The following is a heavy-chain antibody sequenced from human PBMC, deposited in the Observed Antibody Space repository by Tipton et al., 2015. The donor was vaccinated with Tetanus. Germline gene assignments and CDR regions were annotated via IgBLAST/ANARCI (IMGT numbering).Heavy chain of an antibody. J-gene: IGHJ3*02. D-gene: IGHD2-8*02. V-gene: IGHV4-4*07. Sequence: TLSLTCTVSGGSTHSFYWTWIRQSAGKGLEWIGRIYSGGSTNYNPSLKSRVTMSMDTSKNQFSLKLNSVTVANTAVYFCARVLRYSTRGGWDDAVDIWGQETMVTVSS. CDR3: ARVLRYSTRGGWDDAVDI. CDR1: GGSTHSFY. CDR2: IYSGGST.